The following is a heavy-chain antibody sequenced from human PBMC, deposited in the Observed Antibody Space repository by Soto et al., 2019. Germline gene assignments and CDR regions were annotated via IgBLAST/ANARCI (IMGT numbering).Heavy chain of an antibody. V-gene: IGHV4-4*02. J-gene: IGHJ4*02. Sequence: SETLSLTCAVSSGSISSSNWWSWVRQPPGKGLEWIGEIYHSGSTNYNPSLKSRVTISVDKSKNQFSLKLSSVTAADTAVYYCASRPYCSSTSCYRIDYWGQGTLVTVS. CDR2: IYHSGST. CDR1: SGSISSSNW. CDR3: ASRPYCSSTSCYRIDY. D-gene: IGHD2-2*01.